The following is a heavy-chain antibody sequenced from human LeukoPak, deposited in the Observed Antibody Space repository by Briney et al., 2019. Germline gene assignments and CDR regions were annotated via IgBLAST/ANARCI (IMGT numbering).Heavy chain of an antibody. CDR2: ISGSGGST. CDR3: AKDVDIVSIHYFED. Sequence: GGSLRLSCAASGFTFSSYGMSWVRQAPGKGLEGVSAISGSGGSTYYAASVQGRFTISRDNSKNTLYLQMNSLRVEDTAVYYCAKDVDIVSIHYFEDWGQGTLLTVSS. D-gene: IGHD5/OR15-5a*01. V-gene: IGHV3-23*01. CDR1: GFTFSSYG. J-gene: IGHJ4*02.